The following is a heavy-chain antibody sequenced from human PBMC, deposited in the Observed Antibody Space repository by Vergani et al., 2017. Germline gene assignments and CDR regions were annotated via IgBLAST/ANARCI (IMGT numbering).Heavy chain of an antibody. V-gene: IGHV4-61*02. CDR3: ARDSAVYCSGGSCRRGGMDV. CDR2: VYTSGMT. CDR1: GGSINTGAYY. D-gene: IGHD2-15*01. J-gene: IGHJ6*02. Sequence: QVQLQESGPRLVRPSQTLSLTCTVSGGSINTGAYYWSWIRQPAGKGLEWIGRVYTSGMTNYNPSRKSRVTILVDRSKSQLSLKLTSVTAGDTAVYFCARDSAVYCSGGSCRRGGMDVWGQGTTVTVSS.